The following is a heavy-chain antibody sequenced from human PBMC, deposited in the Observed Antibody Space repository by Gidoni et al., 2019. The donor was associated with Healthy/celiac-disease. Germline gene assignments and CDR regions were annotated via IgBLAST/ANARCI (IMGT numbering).Heavy chain of an antibody. J-gene: IGHJ4*02. V-gene: IGHV3-33*01. D-gene: IGHD3-3*01. CDR2: IWYDGSNK. CDR1: GFTFSSYG. CDR3: ARGYDFWSGYPAYFDY. Sequence: QVQLVESGGGVVQPGRSLRLSCAASGFTFSSYGMHWVRQAPGQGLEWVAVIWYDGSNKYYADSVKGRFTIYRDNSKNTLYLQMNSLRAEDTAVYYCARGYDFWSGYPAYFDYWGQGTLVTVSS.